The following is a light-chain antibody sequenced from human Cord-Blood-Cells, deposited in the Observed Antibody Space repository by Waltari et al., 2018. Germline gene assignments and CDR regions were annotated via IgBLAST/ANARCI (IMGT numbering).Light chain of an antibody. CDR3: MQALQTPRS. Sequence: DIVMTQSPLSLPVTPGEPASISCRSSQSLLHSNGYNYLDWYLQKPGQSRQLLIYLGSNRASGVPDRFSGSGSGTDFTLKISRVEAEDVGVYYCMQALQTPRSFGQGTKVEIK. V-gene: IGKV2-28*01. J-gene: IGKJ1*01. CDR1: QSLLHSNGYNY. CDR2: LGS.